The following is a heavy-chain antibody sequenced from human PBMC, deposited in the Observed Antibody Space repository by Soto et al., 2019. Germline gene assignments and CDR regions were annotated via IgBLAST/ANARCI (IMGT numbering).Heavy chain of an antibody. CDR1: GFTFSSYG. J-gene: IGHJ6*03. CDR2: IWYDGSNK. V-gene: IGHV3-33*01. D-gene: IGHD2-2*01. CDR3: ARGYCSSTSCYYYYYYYMDV. Sequence: GGSLRLSCAASGFTFSSYGMHWVRQAPGKGLEWVAVIWYDGSNKYYADSVKGRFTISRDNSKNTLYLQMNSLRAEDTAVYYCARGYCSSTSCYYYYYYYMDVWGKGTTVTVSS.